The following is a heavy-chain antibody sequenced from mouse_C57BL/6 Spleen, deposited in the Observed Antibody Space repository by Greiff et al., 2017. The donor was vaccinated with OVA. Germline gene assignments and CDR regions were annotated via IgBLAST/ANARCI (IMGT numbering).Heavy chain of an antibody. Sequence: VQLQQSGAELVKPGASVKLSCKASGYTFTEYTIHWVKQRSGQGLEWIGWFYPGRGRLKYNEHFKDKATLTADKSSSTVYMERSRMTSEDAAVYFCARHEEDYGWYFDVWGTGTTVTVSS. CDR1: GYTFTEYT. D-gene: IGHD2-4*01. J-gene: IGHJ1*03. CDR3: ARHEEDYGWYFDV. CDR2: FYPGRGRL. V-gene: IGHV1-62-2*01.